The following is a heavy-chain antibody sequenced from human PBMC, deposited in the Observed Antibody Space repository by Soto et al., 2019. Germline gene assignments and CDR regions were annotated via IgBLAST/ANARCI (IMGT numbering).Heavy chain of an antibody. CDR3: ARASQCKSYFDCFAWLDY. J-gene: IGHJ4*02. Sequence: SETLSLTCTVSGGSISGYYWTWIRQPPGRGLEWIGNIYSSGETNYNPSLTGRVIMSLDTSKNQFSLNLTSVTAADTAVYYCARASQCKSYFDCFAWLDYWGQGTLVTVSS. D-gene: IGHD3-9*01. V-gene: IGHV4-59*12. CDR2: IYSSGET. CDR1: GGSISGYY.